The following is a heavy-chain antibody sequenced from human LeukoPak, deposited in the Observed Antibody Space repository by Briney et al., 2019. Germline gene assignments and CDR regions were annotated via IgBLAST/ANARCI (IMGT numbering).Heavy chain of an antibody. CDR2: IKGDGSNI. D-gene: IGHD3-10*01. Sequence: GGSLRLSCAASGFSFSNYWMSWVRQAPGKGLEWVANIKGDGSNIFYVDSVKGRFTISRDNARNSLYLQMNSLRVEDTAVYYCDVWGLGLDGSSWGQGTLVTVSS. J-gene: IGHJ4*02. CDR3: DVWGLGLDGSS. V-gene: IGHV3-7*01. CDR1: GFSFSNYW.